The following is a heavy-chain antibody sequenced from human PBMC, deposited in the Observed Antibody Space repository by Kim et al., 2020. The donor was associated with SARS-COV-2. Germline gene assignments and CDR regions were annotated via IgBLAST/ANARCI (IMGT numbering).Heavy chain of an antibody. CDR3: ARDHEDGYFDY. Sequence: NYNPSLKRRVTISVDTSKNQFSLKLSSVTAADTAVYYCARDHEDGYFDYWGQGTLVTVSS. V-gene: IGHV4-59*01. D-gene: IGHD2-15*01. J-gene: IGHJ4*02.